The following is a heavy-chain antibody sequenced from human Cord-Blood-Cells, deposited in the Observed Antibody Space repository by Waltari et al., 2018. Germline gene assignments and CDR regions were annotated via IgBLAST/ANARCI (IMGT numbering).Heavy chain of an antibody. CDR2: INAGNGNT. J-gene: IGHJ4*02. D-gene: IGHD6-13*01. CDR1: GYTFTIYA. V-gene: IGHV1-3*01. Sequence: QVQLVQSGAEVKKPGASVKVSCKASGYTFTIYAMHWVRQAPGQRLEWMGWINAGNGNTKYSQKFQGRVTITRDTSASTAYMELSSLRSEDTAVYYCARPYSSSWYFDYWGQGTLVTVSS. CDR3: ARPYSSSWYFDY.